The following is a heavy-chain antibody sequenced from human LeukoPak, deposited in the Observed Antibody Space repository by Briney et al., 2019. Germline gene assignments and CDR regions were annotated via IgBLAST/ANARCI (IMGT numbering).Heavy chain of an antibody. J-gene: IGHJ4*02. CDR1: GFTFSSYW. CDR3: ARDADTSCYDY. V-gene: IGHV3-7*01. Sequence: GGSLRLSCAASGFTFSSYWMSWVRQAPGKGLEWVANINQDGSEKYYVDSVKGRFTISRDNAKNSLYLQVNSLRAEDTAVYYCARDADTSCYDYWGQGTLVTVSS. D-gene: IGHD2-2*01. CDR2: INQDGSEK.